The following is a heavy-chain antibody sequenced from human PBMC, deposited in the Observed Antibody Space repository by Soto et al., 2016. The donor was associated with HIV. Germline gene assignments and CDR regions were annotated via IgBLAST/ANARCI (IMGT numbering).Heavy chain of an antibody. J-gene: IGHJ2*01. CDR1: GGSISSYY. CDR3: ARVRTTVVIYWYFDS. D-gene: IGHD4-17*01. V-gene: IGHV4-59*01. CDR2: IYYSGST. Sequence: QVQLQESGPGLVKPSETLSLTCTVSGGSISSYYWSWIRQPPGKGLEWIGYIYYSGSTNYNPSSRVESTISVDTSKNQFSLKLSSVTAADTAVYYCARVRTTVVIYWYFDSLGPGTRGPLSP.